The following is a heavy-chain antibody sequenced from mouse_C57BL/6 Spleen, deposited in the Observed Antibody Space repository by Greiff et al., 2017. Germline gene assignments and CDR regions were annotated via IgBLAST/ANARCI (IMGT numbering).Heavy chain of an antibody. D-gene: IGHD2-1*01. CDR2: IDPEDGDT. V-gene: IGHV14-1*01. CDR3: TTWDGNSLAWFAY. Sequence: VQLKQSGAELVRPGASVKLSCTASGFNIKDYYMHWVKQRPEQGLEWIGRIDPEDGDTEYAPKFQGKATMTADTSSNTAYLQLSSLTSEDTAVYYCTTWDGNSLAWFAYWGQGTLVTVSA. CDR1: GFNIKDYY. J-gene: IGHJ3*01.